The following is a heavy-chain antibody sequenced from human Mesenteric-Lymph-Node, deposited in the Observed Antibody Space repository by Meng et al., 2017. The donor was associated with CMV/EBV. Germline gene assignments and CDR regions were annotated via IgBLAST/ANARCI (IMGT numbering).Heavy chain of an antibody. V-gene: IGHV4-34*01. Sequence: VYGGSFSGYYWSGIRQPPGKGREWIGEINHSRSTNYSPSLKSRVTISVDTSKNQFSLKLSSVTAADTAVYYCARGPRAAAGSWFDPWGQGTLVTVSS. D-gene: IGHD6-13*01. CDR2: INHSRST. J-gene: IGHJ5*02. CDR1: GGSFSGYY. CDR3: ARGPRAAAGSWFDP.